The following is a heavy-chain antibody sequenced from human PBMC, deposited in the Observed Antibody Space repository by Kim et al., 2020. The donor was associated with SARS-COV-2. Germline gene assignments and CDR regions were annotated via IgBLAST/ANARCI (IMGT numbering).Heavy chain of an antibody. D-gene: IGHD5-18*01. CDR3: AKDKADTAMVHSKQNPGWGWFDP. CDR2: ISWNSGSI. CDR1: GFTFGDYA. J-gene: IGHJ5*02. V-gene: IGHV3-9*01. Sequence: GGSLRLSCAASGFTFGDYAMHWVRQAPGKGLEWVSGISWNSGSIGYADSVKGRFTISRDNAKNSLYLQMNSLRAEDTALYYCAKDKADTAMVHSKQNPGWGWFDPWGQGTLVTVSS.